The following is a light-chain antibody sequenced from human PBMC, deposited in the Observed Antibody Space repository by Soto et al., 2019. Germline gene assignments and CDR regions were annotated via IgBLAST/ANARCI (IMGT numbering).Light chain of an antibody. CDR2: NNN. J-gene: IGLJ1*01. CDR1: SSNIGPNA. V-gene: IGLV1-44*01. Sequence: QSVLTQPPSASGTPGQKVTISCSGSSSNIGPNAVNWYQQLPGTAPKLLLYNNNQRPSGVSDRFSGSKSGTSASLAISGLQCDDEADYHCAAWDDSLNGLVFGTGTKVTVL. CDR3: AAWDDSLNGLV.